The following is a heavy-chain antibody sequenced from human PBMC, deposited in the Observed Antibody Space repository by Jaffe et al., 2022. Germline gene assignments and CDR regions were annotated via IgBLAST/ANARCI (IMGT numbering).Heavy chain of an antibody. V-gene: IGHV3-7*05. CDR3: ARVVATPSIEREPFFDS. J-gene: IGHJ4*02. Sequence: EVQLVESGGGLVQPGGSLRLSCAASGFSFSSYRMNWVRQAPGKGLEWVASIKQDGSETYYVDSVKGRFTISRDNAKHSLYLQMNSLRAEDTAVYYCARVVATPSIEREPFFDSWGQGTLVTVSS. CDR2: IKQDGSET. D-gene: IGHD6-6*01. CDR1: GFSFSSYR.